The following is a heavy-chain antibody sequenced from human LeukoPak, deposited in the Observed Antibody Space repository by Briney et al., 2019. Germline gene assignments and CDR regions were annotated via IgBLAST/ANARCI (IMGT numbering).Heavy chain of an antibody. CDR3: ARGYYDSSGYYHEYFQH. Sequence: ASVKVSCKASGGTFISYAISWVRQAPGQGLEWMGRIIPIFGTANYAQKFQGRVTITTDESTSTAYMELSSLRSEDTAVYYCARGYYDSSGYYHEYFQHWGQGTLVTVSS. D-gene: IGHD3-22*01. CDR1: GGTFISYA. CDR2: IIPIFGTA. J-gene: IGHJ1*01. V-gene: IGHV1-69*05.